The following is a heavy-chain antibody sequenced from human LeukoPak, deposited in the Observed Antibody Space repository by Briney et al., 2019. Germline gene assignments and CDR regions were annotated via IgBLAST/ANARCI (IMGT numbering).Heavy chain of an antibody. J-gene: IGHJ4*02. V-gene: IGHV7-4-1*02. CDR3: AREIDSSGWYYFDY. CDR2: INTNTGNP. D-gene: IGHD6-19*01. Sequence: GASVKVSCKASGYTFTSYAMNWVRQDPGQGLEWMGWINTNTGNPTYAQGFTGRFVFSLDTSVSTAYLQISSLKAEDTAVYYCAREIDSSGWYYFDYWGQGTLVTVSS. CDR1: GYTFTSYA.